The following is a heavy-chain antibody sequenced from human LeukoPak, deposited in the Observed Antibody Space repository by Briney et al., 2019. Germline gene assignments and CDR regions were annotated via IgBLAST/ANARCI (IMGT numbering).Heavy chain of an antibody. CDR3: ASYCSSTSCYGFDY. Sequence: GGSLRLSCAASGFTFSSYWMSWIRQAPGKGLEWVSYISSSGSTIYYADSVKGRFTISRDNAKNSLYLQMNSLRAEDTAVYYCASYCSSTSCYGFDYWGQGTLVTVSS. V-gene: IGHV3-11*01. J-gene: IGHJ4*02. CDR1: GFTFSSYW. D-gene: IGHD2-2*01. CDR2: ISSSGSTI.